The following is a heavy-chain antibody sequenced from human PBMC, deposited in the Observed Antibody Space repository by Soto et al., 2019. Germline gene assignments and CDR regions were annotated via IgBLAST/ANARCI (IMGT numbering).Heavy chain of an antibody. CDR3: AKDSLGGMGTVMMPGTD. J-gene: IGHJ4*02. CDR2: ISYDVRKT. D-gene: IGHD4-17*01. V-gene: IGHV3-30*18. CDR1: GLTFSTYG. Sequence: VQLVESGGGVVQPGRSLRLSCAVSGLTFSTYGFHWVRQAPGKGLEWVAVISYDVRKTHYADSVRGRFTISRDNSKSTLYLQMNDLRADDTALYYCAKDSLGGMGTVMMPGTDWGQGTLVTVSP.